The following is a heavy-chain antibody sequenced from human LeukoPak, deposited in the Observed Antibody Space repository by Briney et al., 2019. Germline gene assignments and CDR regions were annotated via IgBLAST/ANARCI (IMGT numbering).Heavy chain of an antibody. CDR1: GYSISSGHY. J-gene: IGHJ4*02. CDR3: AGFTPAVDY. Sequence: PSETLSLTCAVSGYSISSGHYWGWIRPPPGKGLEWIGSIYHSGGSYYNPSLKSRGTITVDTSKNQFSLKMKSVTAADTAVYYCAGFTPAVDYCSQGTLVTVSS. V-gene: IGHV4-38-2*01. D-gene: IGHD3-10*01. CDR2: IYHSGGS.